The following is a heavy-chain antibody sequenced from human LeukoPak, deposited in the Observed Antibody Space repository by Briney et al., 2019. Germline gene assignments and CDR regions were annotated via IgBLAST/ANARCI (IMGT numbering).Heavy chain of an antibody. Sequence: GRSLRLSCADSGFTFDDYAMHWVRQAPGKGLEWVSGISWNSGSIGYADSVKGRFTISRDNAKNSLYLQMNSLRAEDMALYYCAKAFRGDYYHMDVWGKGTTVTVSS. J-gene: IGHJ6*03. V-gene: IGHV3-9*03. CDR2: ISWNSGSI. D-gene: IGHD3-3*02. CDR1: GFTFDDYA. CDR3: AKAFRGDYYHMDV.